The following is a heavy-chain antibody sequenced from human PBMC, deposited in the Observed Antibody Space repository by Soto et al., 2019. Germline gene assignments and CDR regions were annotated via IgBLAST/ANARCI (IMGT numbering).Heavy chain of an antibody. CDR1: GFTFGDYA. CDR2: IRSKAFGGTT. CDR3: SGRCSGVTCFDY. D-gene: IGHD2-15*01. Sequence: PGGSLRLSCATSGFTFGDYATSWFRQAPEKGLEWVGFIRSKAFGGTTEYAASVKGRFAISRDDAESFAYLQMNSLKVEDTAVYYCSGRCSGVTCFDYWGQGTLVTVSS. J-gene: IGHJ4*02. V-gene: IGHV3-49*03.